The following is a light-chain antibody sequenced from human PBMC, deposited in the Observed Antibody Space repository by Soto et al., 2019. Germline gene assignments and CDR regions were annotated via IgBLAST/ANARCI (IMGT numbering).Light chain of an antibody. CDR3: SSYTSSSTLYV. V-gene: IGLV2-14*03. Sequence: QSALTQPASVSGSPGQSITISCTGTSSDVGGYNYVSWYQHHPGKAPKLMISDVSDRPSGVSNRFSGSKSDNTASLTISGLQAEDEADYYCSSYTSSSTLYVFGTGTKVTV. CDR1: SSDVGGYNY. J-gene: IGLJ1*01. CDR2: DVS.